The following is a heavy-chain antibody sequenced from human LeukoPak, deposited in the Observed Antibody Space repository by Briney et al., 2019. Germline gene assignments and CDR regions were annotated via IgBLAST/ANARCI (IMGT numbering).Heavy chain of an antibody. CDR1: GVSVSNYY. J-gene: IGHJ6*02. CDR3: AREPPMGRYYYGMDV. D-gene: IGHD3-10*01. V-gene: IGHV3-66*01. Sequence: GGSLRLSCAASGVSVSNYYMHWVRQAPGKGLEWVSVIYSGGSIYYADSVKGRFIISGDNSKNTLDLQLNSLRAEDTAVYYCAREPPMGRYYYGMDVWGQGTTVTVSS. CDR2: IYSGGSI.